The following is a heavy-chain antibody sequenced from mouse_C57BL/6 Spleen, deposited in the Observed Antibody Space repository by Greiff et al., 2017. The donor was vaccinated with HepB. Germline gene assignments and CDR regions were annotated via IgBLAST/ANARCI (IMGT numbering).Heavy chain of an antibody. CDR1: GYTFTSYW. CDR2: IHPNSGST. D-gene: IGHD1-1*01. V-gene: IGHV1-64*01. CDR3: ARLGIITTVVATDWYFDV. Sequence: VQLQHPGAELVKPGASVKLSCKASGYTFTSYWMHWVKQRPGQGLEWIGMIHPNSGSTNYNEKFKSKATLTVDKSSSTAYMQLSSLTSEDSAVYYCARLGIITTVVATDWYFDVWGTGTTVTVSS. J-gene: IGHJ1*03.